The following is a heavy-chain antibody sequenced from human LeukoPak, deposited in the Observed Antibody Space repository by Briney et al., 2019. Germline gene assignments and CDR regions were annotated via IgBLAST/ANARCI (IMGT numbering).Heavy chain of an antibody. Sequence: LKTLSLTCAVYGGSFSGYYWSWIRQPPGKGLEWIGEINHSGSTNYNPSLKSRVTISVDTSKNQFSLKLSSVTAADTAVYYCARAAGSGSYYPPDYWGQGTLVTVSS. CDR1: GGSFSGYY. V-gene: IGHV4-34*01. D-gene: IGHD3-10*01. CDR2: INHSGST. J-gene: IGHJ4*02. CDR3: ARAAGSGSYYPPDY.